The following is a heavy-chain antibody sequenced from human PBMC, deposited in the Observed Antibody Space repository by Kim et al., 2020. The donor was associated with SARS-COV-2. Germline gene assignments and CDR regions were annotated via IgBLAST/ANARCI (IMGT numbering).Heavy chain of an antibody. Sequence: ANAVKGRFTISRENSKNPLYLQMNSLRAEDTAVYYCARGNSGYYRYYFDYWGQGTLVTVSS. J-gene: IGHJ4*02. D-gene: IGHD3-22*01. CDR3: ARGNSGYYRYYFDY. V-gene: IGHV3-53*01.